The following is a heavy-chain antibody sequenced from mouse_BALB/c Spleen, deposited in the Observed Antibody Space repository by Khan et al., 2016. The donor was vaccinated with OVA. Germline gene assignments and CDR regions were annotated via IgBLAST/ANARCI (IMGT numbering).Heavy chain of an antibody. CDR1: GYTFTNYR. J-gene: IGHJ1*01. V-gene: IGHV9-1*02. CDR3: GRETSYWYFDV. CDR2: INTYTGEP. D-gene: IGHD1-3*01. Sequence: QIQLVQSGPELKKPGETVKISCKASGYTFTNYRMNWMKQAPGKGLKWMGWINTYTGEPTYADDFKGRFAFSLETSASTAYLQINSLKNEDMATXFCGRETSYWYFDVWGAGTTVTVSS.